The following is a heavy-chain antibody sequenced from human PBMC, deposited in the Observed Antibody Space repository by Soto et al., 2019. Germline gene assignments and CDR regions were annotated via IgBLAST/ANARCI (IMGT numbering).Heavy chain of an antibody. Sequence: QLQLQESGPGLVKPSETLSLTCSVSGGSVSTTAYYWAWIRQPPGKGLEWIGSVFYSGNTYSSPSLKSRVTISVDTSKNQFSLTLSYVTAADTALYYCARRPGFGSESFNDAFDIWGHGTMVTVSS. CDR2: VFYSGNT. CDR3: ARRPGFGSESFNDAFDI. D-gene: IGHD3-10*01. CDR1: GGSVSTTAYY. V-gene: IGHV4-39*01. J-gene: IGHJ3*02.